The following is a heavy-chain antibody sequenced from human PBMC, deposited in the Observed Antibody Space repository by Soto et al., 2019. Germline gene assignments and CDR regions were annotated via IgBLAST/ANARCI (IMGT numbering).Heavy chain of an antibody. CDR2: IIPIFGTA. CDR3: ARDKEVDYTERYFDL. J-gene: IGHJ2*01. V-gene: IGHV1-69*13. D-gene: IGHD4-4*01. Sequence: ASVKVSCKASGGTFSSYAISWVRQAPGQGLEWMGGIIPIFGTANYAQKFQGRVTITADESTSTAYMELSSLRSEDTAVYYCARDKEVDYTERYFDLWGRGTLVTVSS. CDR1: GGTFSSYA.